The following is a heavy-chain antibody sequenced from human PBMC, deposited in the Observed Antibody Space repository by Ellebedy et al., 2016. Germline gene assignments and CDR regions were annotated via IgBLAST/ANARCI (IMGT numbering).Heavy chain of an antibody. CDR3: ARDPKGSTAMVTSDY. D-gene: IGHD5-18*01. Sequence: GESLKISCAASGFTFSSYAMHWVRQAPGKGLEWVAVISYDGSNKYYADSVKGRFTISRDNSKNTLYLQMNSLRAEDTAVYYCARDPKGSTAMVTSDYWGQGTLVTVSS. V-gene: IGHV3-30-3*01. CDR2: ISYDGSNK. CDR1: GFTFSSYA. J-gene: IGHJ4*02.